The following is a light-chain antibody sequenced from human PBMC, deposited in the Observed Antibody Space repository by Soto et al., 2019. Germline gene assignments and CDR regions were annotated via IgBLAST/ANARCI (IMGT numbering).Light chain of an antibody. V-gene: IGKV1-39*01. CDR2: AAS. CDR1: QTSATY. J-gene: IGKJ1*01. CDR3: QQYYSFPWT. Sequence: DIQMTQSPSSLSASVGDRVTITCRASQTSATYINWYQQKPGKAPELLIYAASTLQSGVPSRFSGSGSGTDFTLTISCLQSEDFATYYCQQYYSFPWTFGQGTKVDIK.